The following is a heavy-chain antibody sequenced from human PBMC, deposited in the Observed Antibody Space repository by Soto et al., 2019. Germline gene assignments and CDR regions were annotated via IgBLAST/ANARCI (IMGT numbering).Heavy chain of an antibody. D-gene: IGHD5-18*01. CDR3: GRDVDTAMVTGEYYYYGMDV. J-gene: IGHJ6*02. V-gene: IGHV4-59*12. CDR2: IYYSGST. Sequence: SETLSLTCTVSGGSISSYYWSWIRQPPGKGLEWIGYIYYSGSTNYNPSLKSRVTISVDTSKNQFSLKLSSVNAADTAVYYCGRDVDTAMVTGEYYYYGMDVWGQGTTVTVSS. CDR1: GGSISSYY.